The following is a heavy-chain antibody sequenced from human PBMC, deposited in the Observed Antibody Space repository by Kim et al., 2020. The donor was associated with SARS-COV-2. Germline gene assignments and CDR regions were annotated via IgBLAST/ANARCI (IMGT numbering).Heavy chain of an antibody. V-gene: IGHV3-23*01. CDR2: ISGSGGST. CDR1: GFTFSSYA. Sequence: GGSLRLSCAASGFTFSSYAMSWVRQAPGKGLEWVSAISGSGGSTYYADSVKGRFTISRDNSKNTLYLQMNSLRAEDTAVYYCAKVSHGYSSVRGWFDPWGQGTLVTVSS. CDR3: AKVSHGYSSVRGWFDP. D-gene: IGHD6-25*01. J-gene: IGHJ5*02.